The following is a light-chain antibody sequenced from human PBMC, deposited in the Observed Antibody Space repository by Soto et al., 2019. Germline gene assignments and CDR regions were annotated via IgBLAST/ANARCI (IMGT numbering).Light chain of an antibody. J-gene: IGLJ3*02. CDR3: KAYDYSLNDFV. V-gene: IGLV1-40*01. CDR2: GNR. CDR1: NSNLGAGYD. Sequence: SVLTQPPSLSGSPGQIVTISCTGNNSNLGAGYDVHWYQQLPGAAPKLVIFGNRNRPSGVPERFSGSKSGTSASLAITGLHPADEADYYCKAYDYSLNDFVFGGGNKATVL.